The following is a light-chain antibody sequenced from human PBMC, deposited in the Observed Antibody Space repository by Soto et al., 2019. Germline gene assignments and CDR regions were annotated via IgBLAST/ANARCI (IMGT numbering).Light chain of an antibody. Sequence: QSALTQPRSVSGSPGQSVTISCTGTSSDVGDYNYVSWYQHHPGKAPKLMIYDVSKRPSGVPDRFSGCKSGNTASLTISGSQAEGEAAYYCCSYAGSYTWVFGGGTKLTVL. J-gene: IGLJ3*02. V-gene: IGLV2-11*01. CDR2: DVS. CDR1: SSDVGDYNY. CDR3: CSYAGSYTWV.